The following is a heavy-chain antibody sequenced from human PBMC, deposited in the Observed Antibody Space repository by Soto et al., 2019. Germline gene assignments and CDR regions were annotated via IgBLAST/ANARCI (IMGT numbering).Heavy chain of an antibody. Sequence: KPSETLSLTCAVSGYSISLGYYWGWIRQPPGKGLEWIGSIYHSGNTYYNPSLKSRVSISLDTSKNHFSLELTSVTAADTAVYYCARLVYDTRLNYMYFDFWGQGALVTVSS. J-gene: IGHJ4*02. CDR3: ARLVYDTRLNYMYFDF. D-gene: IGHD3-10*01. V-gene: IGHV4-38-2*01. CDR1: GYSISLGYY. CDR2: IYHSGNT.